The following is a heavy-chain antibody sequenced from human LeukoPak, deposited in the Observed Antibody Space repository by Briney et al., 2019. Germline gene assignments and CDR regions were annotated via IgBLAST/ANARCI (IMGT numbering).Heavy chain of an antibody. D-gene: IGHD6-19*01. CDR1: GFTFSSYA. CDR2: MSGSGGST. V-gene: IGHV3-23*01. Sequence: PGGSLRLSCAASGFTFSSYAMSWVRQAPGKGLEWVSVMSGSGGSTYYADSVKGRFTISRDNSKNTLYLQMNSLKTEDTAVYYCTTDPWLVWVGYYYYYMDVWGKGTTVTVSS. J-gene: IGHJ6*03. CDR3: TTDPWLVWVGYYYYYMDV.